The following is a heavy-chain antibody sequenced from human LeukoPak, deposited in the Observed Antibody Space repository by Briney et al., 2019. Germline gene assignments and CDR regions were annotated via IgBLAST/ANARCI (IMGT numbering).Heavy chain of an antibody. V-gene: IGHV3-21*01. D-gene: IGHD5-12*01. CDR2: ISGRSTYI. Sequence: PGGSLRLSCAASGFTFSSYAMNWVRQAPGMGLEWVSSISGRSTYIYYADSVKGRFTISRDNAKNSLFLQMNSLRVEDTAVYYCARDRGYSGYDYVFDIWGQGTMVTVSS. J-gene: IGHJ3*02. CDR1: GFTFSSYA. CDR3: ARDRGYSGYDYVFDI.